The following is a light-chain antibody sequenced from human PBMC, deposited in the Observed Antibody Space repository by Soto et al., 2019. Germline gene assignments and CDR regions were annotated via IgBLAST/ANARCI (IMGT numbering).Light chain of an antibody. CDR1: QSIDSW. CDR2: KTS. Sequence: IQMTQSPSTLSASVGDRVTITCRASQSIDSWLAWYQQKPGKTPQLLFYKTSKVESTVPCRFSGSGSGTEFSLTISSLQPDDFATYYCQQEKSFSLTGGGGTMVDIK. V-gene: IGKV1-5*03. J-gene: IGKJ4*02. CDR3: QQEKSFSLT.